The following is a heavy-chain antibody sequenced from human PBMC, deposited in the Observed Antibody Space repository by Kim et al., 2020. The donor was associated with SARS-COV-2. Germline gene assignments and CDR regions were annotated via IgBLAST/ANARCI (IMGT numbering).Heavy chain of an antibody. CDR3: ARPSGGALHH. D-gene: IGHD1-26*01. Sequence: DTRYSPSFQGQVTISADKSISTAYLQWSSLTASDTAIYYCARPSGGALHHWGQGTLVTVSS. V-gene: IGHV5-51*01. J-gene: IGHJ1*01. CDR2: DT.